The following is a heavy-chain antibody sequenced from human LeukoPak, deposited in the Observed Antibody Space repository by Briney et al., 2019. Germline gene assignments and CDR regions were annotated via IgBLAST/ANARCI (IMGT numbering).Heavy chain of an antibody. Sequence: GGSLRLSCAASGFTFSSYAMSWVRQAPGKGPEWVSAISGRTTSYADAVKGRFTISRDNSKSTVSLRMNSLRAEDTAVYYCASAGGDSRPHDYWGQGTLVTVSS. CDR2: ISGRTT. V-gene: IGHV3-23*01. D-gene: IGHD4-23*01. CDR3: ASAGGDSRPHDY. J-gene: IGHJ4*02. CDR1: GFTFSSYA.